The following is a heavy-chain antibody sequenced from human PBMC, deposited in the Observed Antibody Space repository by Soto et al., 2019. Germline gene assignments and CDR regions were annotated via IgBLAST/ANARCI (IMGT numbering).Heavy chain of an antibody. CDR2: IYTSGST. D-gene: IGHD3-10*01. J-gene: IGHJ6*02. V-gene: IGHV4-4*07. CDR1: GGAISSYY. Sequence: SSETLSLTCTVSGGAISSYYRNWIRQPSGKGREWIGRIYTSGSTNYNPSLKIRVTLSVDTSKNQFSLKLSAVTAADTAVYYCAREGFTMVRGVMNYYGMDVWGQGTTVTVS. CDR3: AREGFTMVRGVMNYYGMDV.